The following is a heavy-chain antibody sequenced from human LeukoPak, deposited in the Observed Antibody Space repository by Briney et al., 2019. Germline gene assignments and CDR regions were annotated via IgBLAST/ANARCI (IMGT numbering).Heavy chain of an antibody. CDR2: ISSSSSTI. Sequence: PGGSLRLSCAASGFTFSSYSMNWVRQAPGKGLEWVSYISSSSSTIYYADSVKGRFTISRDNAKNSLYLQMNSMRAEDTAVYYCARQSHPNWSYANWFDPWGQGTLVTVSS. V-gene: IGHV3-48*04. CDR1: GFTFSSYS. D-gene: IGHD1-7*01. J-gene: IGHJ5*02. CDR3: ARQSHPNWSYANWFDP.